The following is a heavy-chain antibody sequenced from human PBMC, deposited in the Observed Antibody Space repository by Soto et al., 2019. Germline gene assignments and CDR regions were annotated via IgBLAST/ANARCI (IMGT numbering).Heavy chain of an antibody. CDR2: ISAYNGNT. D-gene: IGHD5-18*01. CDR3: ARDVGYGLIDY. Sequence: QVQLVQSGAEVKKPGASVKVSCKASGYTFTSYSISWVRQAPGQGLEWMGWISAYNGNTYHARKLQGRVTMTTDTPTSTAYMELRSLRSDDTAVYFCARDVGYGLIDYWGQGTLVTVSS. V-gene: IGHV1-18*01. CDR1: GYTFTSYS. J-gene: IGHJ4*02.